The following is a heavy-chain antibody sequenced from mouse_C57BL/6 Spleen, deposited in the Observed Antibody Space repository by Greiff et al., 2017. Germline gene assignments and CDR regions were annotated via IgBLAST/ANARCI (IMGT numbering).Heavy chain of an antibody. D-gene: IGHD1-1*01. V-gene: IGHV1-50*01. CDR1: GYTFTSYW. Sequence: QVQLQQPGAELVKPGASVKLSCKASGYTFTSYWMQWVKQRPGQGLEWIGEIDPSDSYTNYTQKFKGKATLTVDTSSSTAYMQLSSLTSEVSAVYYCARYYYGSSFDYWGQGTTLTVSS. CDR2: IDPSDSYT. CDR3: ARYYYGSSFDY. J-gene: IGHJ2*01.